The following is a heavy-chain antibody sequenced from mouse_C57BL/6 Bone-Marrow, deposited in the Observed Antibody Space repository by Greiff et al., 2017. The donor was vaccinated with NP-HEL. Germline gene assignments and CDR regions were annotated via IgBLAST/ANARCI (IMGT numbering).Heavy chain of an antibody. J-gene: IGHJ1*03. Sequence: EVMLVESGGGLVQPGGSMKLSCAASGFTFSDAWMDWVRQSPEKGLEWVAEIRNKANNHATYYAESVKGRFTISRDDSKSSVYLQMNSLRAEDTGIYYCTKALYYYGSSYWYFDVWGTGTTVTVSS. D-gene: IGHD1-1*01. CDR2: IRNKANNHAT. V-gene: IGHV6-6*01. CDR1: GFTFSDAW. CDR3: TKALYYYGSSYWYFDV.